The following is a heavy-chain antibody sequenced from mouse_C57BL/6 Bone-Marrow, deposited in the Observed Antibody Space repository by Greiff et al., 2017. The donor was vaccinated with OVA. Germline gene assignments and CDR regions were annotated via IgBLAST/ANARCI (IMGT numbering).Heavy chain of an antibody. Sequence: EVKLQQSGPVLVKPGASVKMSCKASGYTFTDYYMNWVKQSHGKSLEWIGVINPYNGGTSYNQKFKGKATLTVDKSSSTAYMELNSLTSEDSAVYYCARRRRHYYGSSYWYFDVWGTGTTVTVSS. CDR3: ARRRRHYYGSSYWYFDV. D-gene: IGHD1-1*01. CDR1: GYTFTDYY. CDR2: INPYNGGT. J-gene: IGHJ1*03. V-gene: IGHV1-19*01.